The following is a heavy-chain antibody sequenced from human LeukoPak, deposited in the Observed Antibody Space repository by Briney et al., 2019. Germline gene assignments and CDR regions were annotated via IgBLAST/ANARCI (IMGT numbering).Heavy chain of an antibody. V-gene: IGHV3-11*01. Sequence: GGSLRLSCAASGFTFSDYDMSWIRQAPGKGLEWVSDISGDDQDKYYADSVKGRFTISRDNAKNSLYLQVKSLRADDTAVYYCARRAHYCSSTVCGYANLDYWGQGTLVTVSS. J-gene: IGHJ4*02. CDR1: GFTFSDYD. CDR2: ISGDDQDK. D-gene: IGHD2-2*01. CDR3: ARRAHYCSSTVCGYANLDY.